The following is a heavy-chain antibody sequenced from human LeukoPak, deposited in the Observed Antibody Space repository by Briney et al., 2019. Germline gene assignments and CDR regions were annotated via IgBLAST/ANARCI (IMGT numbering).Heavy chain of an antibody. CDR3: AKSSSQATVTTVYRY. J-gene: IGHJ4*02. V-gene: IGHV3-30*18. Sequence: GGSLRLSCAASGFTFSSYGMHWVRQAPGKGLEWVAVISYDGSNKYYADSVKGRFTISRDNSENTLYLQMNSLRAEDTAVYYCAKSSSQATVTTVYRYWGQGTLVTVSS. CDR1: GFTFSSYG. CDR2: ISYDGSNK. D-gene: IGHD4-11*01.